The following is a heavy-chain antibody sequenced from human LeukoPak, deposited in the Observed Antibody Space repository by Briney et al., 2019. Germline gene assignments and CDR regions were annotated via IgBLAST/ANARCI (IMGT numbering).Heavy chain of an antibody. CDR1: GYTFTSYG. D-gene: IGHD5-12*01. Sequence: ASVKVSCKASGYTFTSYGISWVRQASGQGLEWMGWISAYNGNTNYAQKLQGRVTMTTDTSTSTAYMELRSLRSDDTAVYYCASSVSLYGGYVDYYYYCMDVWGQGTTVTVSS. CDR3: ASSVSLYGGYVDYYYYCMDV. V-gene: IGHV1-18*01. CDR2: ISAYNGNT. J-gene: IGHJ6*02.